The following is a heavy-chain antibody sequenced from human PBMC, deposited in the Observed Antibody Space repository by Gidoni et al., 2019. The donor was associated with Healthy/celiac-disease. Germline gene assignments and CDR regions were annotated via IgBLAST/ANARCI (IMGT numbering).Heavy chain of an antibody. CDR1: GFSLRTSGVG. CDR2: IYWDDDK. J-gene: IGHJ4*02. D-gene: IGHD3-3*01. CDR3: AHSFTIFGVVIMGFDY. V-gene: IGHV2-5*02. Sequence: QITLKESGPTLVTPTQTLTLTCTFSGFSLRTSGVGVGWIRQPPGKALEWLALIYWDDDKRYSPSLKSRLTITKDTSKNQVVLTMTNMDPVDTATYYCAHSFTIFGVVIMGFDYWGQGTLVTVSS.